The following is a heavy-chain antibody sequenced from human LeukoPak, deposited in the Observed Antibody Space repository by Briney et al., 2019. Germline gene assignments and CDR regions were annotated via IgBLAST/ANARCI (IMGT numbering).Heavy chain of an antibody. CDR1: GYSFTSYW. CDR3: ARQGGTAAGRPNFDY. Sequence: GESLKISCKGSGYSFTSYWIGWVRQMPGKGLEWMGIIYPGDSDTRYSPSFQGQVTISADKSISTAYLQWSRLKASDTAMYYCARQGGTAAGRPNFDYWGQGTLVTVSS. J-gene: IGHJ4*02. D-gene: IGHD6-13*01. CDR2: IYPGDSDT. V-gene: IGHV5-51*01.